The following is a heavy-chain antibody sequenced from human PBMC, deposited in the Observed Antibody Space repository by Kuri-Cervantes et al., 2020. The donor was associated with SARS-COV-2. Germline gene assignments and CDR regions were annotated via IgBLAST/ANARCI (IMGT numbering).Heavy chain of an antibody. CDR3: ARTYCTNGVCPYYYYGMDV. V-gene: IGHV2-5*01. CDR2: IYWNDDK. D-gene: IGHD2-8*01. CDR1: GFSLSTSGVG. Sequence: SGPTLVKPTQTLTLTCTFSGFSLSTSGVGVGWIRQPPGKALEWLALIYWNDDKRYSTSLKSKLTITKDTSKNQVVLTMTNMDPVDTATYYCARTYCTNGVCPYYYYGMDVWGQGTTVTISS. J-gene: IGHJ6*02.